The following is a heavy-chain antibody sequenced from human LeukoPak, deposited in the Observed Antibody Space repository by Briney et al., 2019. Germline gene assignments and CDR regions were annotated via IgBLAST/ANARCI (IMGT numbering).Heavy chain of an antibody. CDR1: GGSISSGDYY. CDR2: IYYSGST. J-gene: IGHJ4*02. D-gene: IGHD1-26*01. Sequence: PSETLSLTCTVSGGSISSGDYYWTWIRQSPGKGLECIGSIYYSGSTYYNPSLKSRLSISVDTSRNQLSLKLSSLTAADTAVYYCTRRPRNSGSYDGPSGLDYWGQGTLVTVSS. CDR3: TRRPRNSGSYDGPSGLDY. V-gene: IGHV4-30-4*01.